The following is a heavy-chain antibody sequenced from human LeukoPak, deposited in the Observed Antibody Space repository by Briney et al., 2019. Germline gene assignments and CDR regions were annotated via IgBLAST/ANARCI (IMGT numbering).Heavy chain of an antibody. V-gene: IGHV3-48*01. D-gene: IGHD6-19*01. Sequence: GGSLRLSCAASGFTFSTYSMNWVRQAPGKGLEWVSYIDTGTSTIYYADSVKGRFTISKDNAKNSLYLQMNSLRAEDTAVYYCARDLGYSSGPNYWGQGTRVTVSS. J-gene: IGHJ4*02. CDR2: IDTGTSTI. CDR1: GFTFSTYS. CDR3: ARDLGYSSGPNY.